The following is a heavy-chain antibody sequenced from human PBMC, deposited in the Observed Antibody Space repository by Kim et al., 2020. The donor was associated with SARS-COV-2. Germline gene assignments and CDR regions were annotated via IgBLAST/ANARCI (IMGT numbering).Heavy chain of an antibody. D-gene: IGHD1-26*01. CDR3: ARDRGVGATTLLF. J-gene: IGHJ4*02. Sequence: YVDSVKGRFTISRDNAKNSLYLQMNSLRAEDTAVYYCARDRGVGATTLLFWGQGTLVTVSS. V-gene: IGHV3-7*01.